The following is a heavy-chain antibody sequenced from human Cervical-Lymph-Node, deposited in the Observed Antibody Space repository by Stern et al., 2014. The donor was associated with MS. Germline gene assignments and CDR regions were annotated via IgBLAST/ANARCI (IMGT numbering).Heavy chain of an antibody. CDR2: IRNKANTYTT. CDR1: GFIFSDFY. CDR3: TKEGPRWNPFDH. J-gene: IGHJ4*02. V-gene: IGHV3-72*01. Sequence: EVQLVESGGGLVQPGGSLRLSCAASGFIFSDFYMDWVRQAPGKGLEWVGRIRNKANTYTTEYAASVKGRFIISRDDSKNSLYLQMKSLKVEDTAVYYCTKEGPRWNPFDHWGPGTLVTVSS. D-gene: IGHD1-1*01.